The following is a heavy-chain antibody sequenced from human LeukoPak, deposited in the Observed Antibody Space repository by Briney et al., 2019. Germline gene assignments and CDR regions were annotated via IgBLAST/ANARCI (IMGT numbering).Heavy chain of an antibody. D-gene: IGHD1-14*01. V-gene: IGHV3-21*06. J-gene: IGHJ4*02. CDR2: IGPAGSDS. CDR1: GLTFSTSG. Sequence: GGSLRLSCTASGLTFSTSGFNWVRQAPGKGLEWVAFIGPAGSDSYHADSIKGRFTIYRDNANNFLYLQMNSLRAEDTAVYYCATETNGRHYDYWGQGTLLTVSS. CDR3: ATETNGRHYDY.